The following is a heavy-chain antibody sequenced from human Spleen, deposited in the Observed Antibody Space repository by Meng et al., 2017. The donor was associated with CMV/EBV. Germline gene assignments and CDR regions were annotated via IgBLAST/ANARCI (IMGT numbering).Heavy chain of an antibody. CDR3: ARDESLVGYSYGQHYYYGMDV. D-gene: IGHD5-18*01. CDR1: GFIFGTYN. CDR2: ISSGSTYI. V-gene: IGHV3-21*01. J-gene: IGHJ6*02. Sequence: GESLKISCAASGFIFGTYNMYWVRQAPGKGLEWVSVISSGSTYIYYADSMKGRFTVSRDNSKNTLYLQMNSLRAEDTAVYYCARDESLVGYSYGQHYYYGMDVWGQGTTVTVSS.